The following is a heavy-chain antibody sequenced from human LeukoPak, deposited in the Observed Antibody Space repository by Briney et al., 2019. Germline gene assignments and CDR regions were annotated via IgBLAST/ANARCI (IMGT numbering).Heavy chain of an antibody. V-gene: IGHV3-21*01. D-gene: IGHD1-26*01. J-gene: IGHJ6*03. CDR3: ARYPRGLGYYYYYMDV. CDR1: GFTFSSYS. CDR2: ISSSSSYI. Sequence: GGSLRLSCAASGFTFSSYSMNWVRQAPGKGLEWVSSISSSSSYIYYADSVKGRFTISRDNAKNSLYLQMNSLRAEDTAVYYCARYPRGLGYYYYYMDVWGKGTTVTISS.